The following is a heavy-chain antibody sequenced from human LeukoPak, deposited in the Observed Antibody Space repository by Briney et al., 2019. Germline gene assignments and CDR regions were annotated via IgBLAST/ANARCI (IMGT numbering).Heavy chain of an antibody. V-gene: IGHV3-11*05. J-gene: IGHJ4*02. D-gene: IGHD6-13*01. CDR1: GFTFSDYY. CDR3: ARVGSIAAAGTSDY. Sequence: GGSLRLSCAASGFTFSDYYMSWIRQAPGKGLEWVTYISSSGSYANYADSVKGRFTISRDNDKNSLSLQMNSLRAEDTAVYYCARVGSIAAAGTSDYWGQGTLVTVSS. CDR2: ISSSGSYA.